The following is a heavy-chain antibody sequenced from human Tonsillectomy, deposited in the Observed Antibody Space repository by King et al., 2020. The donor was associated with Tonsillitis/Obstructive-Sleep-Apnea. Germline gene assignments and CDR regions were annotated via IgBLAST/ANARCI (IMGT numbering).Heavy chain of an antibody. CDR2: ISGDGGST. D-gene: IGHD2-2*02. CDR1: GFTFDDYA. J-gene: IGHJ4*02. Sequence: QLVQSGGGVVQPGGSLRLSCAASGFTFDDYAMHWVRQAPGKGLEWVSLISGDGGSTYYADSVKGRFTISRDNSKNSLYLQMNSLRTEDTALYYCAKGYCSSTSCYNGGLDYWGQGTLVTVSS. V-gene: IGHV3-43*02. CDR3: AKGYCSSTSCYNGGLDY.